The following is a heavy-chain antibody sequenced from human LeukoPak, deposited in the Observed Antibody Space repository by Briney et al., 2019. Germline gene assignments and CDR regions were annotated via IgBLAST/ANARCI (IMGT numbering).Heavy chain of an antibody. J-gene: IGHJ4*02. D-gene: IGHD3-22*01. CDR2: IFASGST. CDR1: GGSISSYY. Sequence: MSSETLSLTCPVSGGSISSYYWSWIRQPAGKGREWIGSIFASGSTNYNPSLKSRVTMSVDTSKNQFSLKLSSVTAADTAVYYCARDLTDYYELDYWGQGTLVTVSS. V-gene: IGHV4-4*07. CDR3: ARDLTDYYELDY.